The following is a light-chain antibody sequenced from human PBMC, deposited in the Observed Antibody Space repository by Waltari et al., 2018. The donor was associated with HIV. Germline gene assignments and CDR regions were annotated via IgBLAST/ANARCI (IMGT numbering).Light chain of an antibody. Sequence: PGERAALSCRASQRFSRSYLAWYQQKPGQAPRLLIYDASSRATGIPDRFGGSGSGTDFTLTISRLEPEDSAVYYCQQYGTLYTFGQGTKLEIK. CDR3: QQYGTLYT. CDR2: DAS. J-gene: IGKJ2*01. V-gene: IGKV3-20*01. CDR1: QRFSRSY.